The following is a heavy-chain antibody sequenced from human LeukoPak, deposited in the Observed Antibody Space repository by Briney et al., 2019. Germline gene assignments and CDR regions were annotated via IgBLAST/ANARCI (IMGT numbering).Heavy chain of an antibody. CDR1: XGSIISSNYY. CDR2: IYYTGSP. J-gene: IGHJ4*02. D-gene: IGHD2/OR15-2a*01. V-gene: IGHV4-39*01. CDR3: ASFYMKSYFDF. Sequence: TLSLTXXVSXGSIISSNYYWGWIRQPPGKGLEWIGNIYYTGSPYYNPSLKSRVTISVDTSKNQFSLKVSSVTAADTAVYYCASFYMKSYFDFWGQGTLVTVSS.